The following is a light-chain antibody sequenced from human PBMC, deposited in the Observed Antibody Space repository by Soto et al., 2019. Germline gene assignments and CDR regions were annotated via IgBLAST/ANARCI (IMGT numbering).Light chain of an antibody. J-gene: IGKJ1*01. CDR2: WAS. Sequence: DIVMTQSPDSMTVSLGERATINCKSSQSVLDNSNNKNYLAWYQQKPGQSPKLLIYWASAREFGVPDRFSGSGSGTDFTLTISNLQAEDVAVYYCQQYYDTLWTFGQGTKVEIK. V-gene: IGKV4-1*01. CDR1: QSVLDNSNNKNY. CDR3: QQYYDTLWT.